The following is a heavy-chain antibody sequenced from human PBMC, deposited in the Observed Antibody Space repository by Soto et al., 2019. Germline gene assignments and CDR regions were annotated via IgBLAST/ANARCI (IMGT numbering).Heavy chain of an antibody. V-gene: IGHV1-18*01. Sequence: GASVKVSCKASGYTFTSYGISWVRQSPGQGIEWMGWISAYNGNTNYAQKLQGRVTMTTDTSTSTAYMELRSLRSDDTAVYYCASRGDTGYDYYGMDVWGQGSTVTVSS. CDR1: GYTFTSYG. D-gene: IGHD3-10*01. CDR2: ISAYNGNT. J-gene: IGHJ6*02. CDR3: ASRGDTGYDYYGMDV.